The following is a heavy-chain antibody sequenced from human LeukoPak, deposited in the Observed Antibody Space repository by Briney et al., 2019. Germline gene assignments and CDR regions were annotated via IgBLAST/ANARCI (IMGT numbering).Heavy chain of an antibody. CDR1: GFTFNTYA. J-gene: IGHJ4*02. D-gene: IGHD3-10*01. CDR3: AKDLGDLSRPVDY. CDR2: ITGSGGST. Sequence: GGSLRLSCAASGFTFNTYAMNWVRRAPGKGLEWVSTITGSGGSTYYADSVKGRFTISRDNSKNTLYLQMNSLRAEDTAVYYCAKDLGDLSRPVDYWGQGTLVTASS. V-gene: IGHV3-23*01.